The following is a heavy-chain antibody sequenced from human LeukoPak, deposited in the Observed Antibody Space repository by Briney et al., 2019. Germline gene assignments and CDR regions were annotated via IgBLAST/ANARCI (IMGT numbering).Heavy chain of an antibody. Sequence: SQTLSHTCTVSGGSINSGYYWSWLRQHPGKGLEWIGYIYYSGSTYYNPSLKSRVTISVDTSRNQFSLKLSSVTAADTAVYYCARDRYGDYLDYWGQGTLVTVSS. J-gene: IGHJ4*02. CDR3: ARDRYGDYLDY. V-gene: IGHV4-31*03. CDR1: GGSINSGYY. CDR2: IYYSGST. D-gene: IGHD4-17*01.